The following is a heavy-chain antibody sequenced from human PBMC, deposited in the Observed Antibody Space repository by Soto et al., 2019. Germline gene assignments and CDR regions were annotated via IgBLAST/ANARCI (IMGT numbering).Heavy chain of an antibody. J-gene: IGHJ4*02. CDR1: GYTFTSYG. D-gene: IGHD3-10*01. Sequence: QVQLVQSGAEVKKPGASVKVSCKASGYTFTSYGISWVRQAPGQGLEWMGWISAYNGNTHYAQKLQGRVTMTTDTSTSTAYMELRSLRSDDTAVYFCARIGFYYYGSGSPVAVDYWGQGTLVTVSS. V-gene: IGHV1-18*01. CDR3: ARIGFYYYGSGSPVAVDY. CDR2: ISAYNGNT.